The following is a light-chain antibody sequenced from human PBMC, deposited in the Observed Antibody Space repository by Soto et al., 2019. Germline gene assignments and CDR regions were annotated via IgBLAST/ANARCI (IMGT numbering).Light chain of an antibody. CDR1: QRVTSW. CDR3: LQHNTYPWT. V-gene: IGKV1-5*01. J-gene: IGKJ1*01. Sequence: DIQLAQSPSTLSASVGDRVTITCRGGQRVTSWLAWYQQKPGKAPKLLIHDASILQSGVPSRFSGSGSGTEITLTISSLQPEDFATYYCLQHNTYPWTFGQGTKVDIK. CDR2: DAS.